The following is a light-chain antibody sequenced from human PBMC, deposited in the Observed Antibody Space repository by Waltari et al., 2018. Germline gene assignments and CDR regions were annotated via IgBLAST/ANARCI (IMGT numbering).Light chain of an antibody. V-gene: IGKV1-33*01. CDR3: QQYDNLPFT. Sequence: DIQMTQSPSSLSASVGDRVTLTCQASQDISNYLNWYQHKPGKAPKLLIYGASNLETGVPSRFSGSGSETDFTFTISSLQPEDIATYYCQQYDNLPFTFGPGTKVHIK. CDR1: QDISNY. J-gene: IGKJ3*01. CDR2: GAS.